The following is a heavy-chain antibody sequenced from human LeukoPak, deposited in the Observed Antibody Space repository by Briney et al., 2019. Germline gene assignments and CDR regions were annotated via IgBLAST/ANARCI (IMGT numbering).Heavy chain of an antibody. D-gene: IGHD6-13*01. J-gene: IGHJ4*02. Sequence: GGPLRLSCAASGFTFSSYSMNWVRQAPGKGLEWVSSISSSSSYIYYADSVKGRFTISRDNAKNSLYLQMNSLRAEDTAVYYCASPGIAAAGTSGYWGKGTLVTVSS. V-gene: IGHV3-21*01. CDR2: ISSSSSYI. CDR1: GFTFSSYS. CDR3: ASPGIAAAGTSGY.